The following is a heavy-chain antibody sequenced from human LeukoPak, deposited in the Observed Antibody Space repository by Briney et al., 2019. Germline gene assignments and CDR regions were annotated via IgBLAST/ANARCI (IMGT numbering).Heavy chain of an antibody. CDR2: IYHSGST. D-gene: IGHD4-17*01. CDR3: ARGGIYGDYVGY. V-gene: IGHV4-38-2*02. J-gene: IGHJ4*02. Sequence: PSETLSLTCTVSGYSFSSGYYWGWIRQPPGKGLEWIGSIYHSGSTYYNPSLKSRVTISVDTSKNQFSLKLSSVTAADTAVYYCARGGIYGDYVGYWGQGTLVTVSS. CDR1: GYSFSSGYY.